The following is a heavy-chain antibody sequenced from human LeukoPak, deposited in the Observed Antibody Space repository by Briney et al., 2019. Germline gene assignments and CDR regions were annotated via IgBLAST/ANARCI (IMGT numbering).Heavy chain of an antibody. D-gene: IGHD6-6*01. V-gene: IGHV4-39*07. CDR1: GGSISSYY. CDR3: ARDWGVTGRPGYMDV. CDR2: IYHSGST. J-gene: IGHJ6*03. Sequence: PSETLSLTCTVSGGSISSYYWGWIRQPPGKGLEWIGSIYHSGSTYYNPSLKSRVTISVDTSKNQFSLKVTSVTAADTAVYYCARDWGVTGRPGYMDVWGKGTTVTVSS.